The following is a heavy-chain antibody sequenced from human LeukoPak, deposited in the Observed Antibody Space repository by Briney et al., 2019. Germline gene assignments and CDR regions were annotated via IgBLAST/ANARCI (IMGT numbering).Heavy chain of an antibody. CDR3: ARVGDHFHWNLDL. D-gene: IGHD3-3*02. CDR1: GFTLSTYY. V-gene: IGHV3-53*01. CDR2: IYSGGTT. Sequence: GSLRLSCAASGFTLSTYYMNWVRQAPGKGLEWGSIIYSGGTTYYADSVKGRFTISRDTSKNTLSLQMSSLRAEDTAVYFCARVGDHFHWNLDLWGRGTLVTVSS. J-gene: IGHJ2*01.